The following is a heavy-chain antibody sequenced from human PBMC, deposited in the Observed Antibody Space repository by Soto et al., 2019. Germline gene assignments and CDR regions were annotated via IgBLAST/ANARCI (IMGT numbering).Heavy chain of an antibody. J-gene: IGHJ4*02. D-gene: IGHD3-10*01. Sequence: EVQLVESGGGLVKPGGSLRLSCAASGFTFSNAWMNWVRQAPGKGLEWVGHIKSKTDGGTTDYAAPVKGRFTISRDDSKNTLYLQMNSLKTEDTAVYYCTTDIHYYGSGGEDYWGQGTLVTVSS. CDR1: GFTFSNAW. CDR2: IKSKTDGGTT. CDR3: TTDIHYYGSGGEDY. V-gene: IGHV3-15*07.